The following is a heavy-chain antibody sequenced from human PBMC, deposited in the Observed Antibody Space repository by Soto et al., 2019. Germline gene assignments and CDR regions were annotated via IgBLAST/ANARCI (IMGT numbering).Heavy chain of an antibody. CDR3: TAEGLGYWYFDL. J-gene: IGHJ2*01. D-gene: IGHD3-16*01. CDR1: GFTFSNAW. Sequence: GGSLRLSCAASGFTFSNAWMSWVRQAPGKGLEWVGRIKSKTDGGTTDYAAPVKGRFTISRDDSKNTLYLQMNSLKTDDTAGYDCTAEGLGYWYFDLWGRGTLVTVSS. CDR2: IKSKTDGGTT. V-gene: IGHV3-15*01.